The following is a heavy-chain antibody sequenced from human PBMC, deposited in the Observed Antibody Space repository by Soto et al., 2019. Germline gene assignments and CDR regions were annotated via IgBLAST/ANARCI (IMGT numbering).Heavy chain of an antibody. Sequence: SQTLSPTHSVSGGSFSGYYSHLIRLPPWKELEWIWEINPSGRTNYNPSLNSRVTISVDTPKNQFSLKLSSVTAGDTAVYYFARGTAPPLNCMVVWGQGTMGTGSS. CDR1: GGSFSGYY. V-gene: IGHV4-34*01. J-gene: IGHJ6*02. CDR3: ARGTAPPLNCMVV. D-gene: IGHD1-7*01. CDR2: INPSGRT.